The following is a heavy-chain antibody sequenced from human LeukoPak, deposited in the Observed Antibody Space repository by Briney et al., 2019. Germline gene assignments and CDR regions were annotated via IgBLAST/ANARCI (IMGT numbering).Heavy chain of an antibody. CDR3: ARDYMVRGVMGAFDI. V-gene: IGHV3-21*01. CDR1: GFTFSSYS. Sequence: AGGSLRLSCAASGFTFSSYSMNWVRQAPGKGLEGVSSISSSSSYIYYADSVKGRFTISRDNAKNSLYLQMNSLRAEDTAVYYCARDYMVRGVMGAFDIWGQGTMVTVSS. D-gene: IGHD3-10*01. J-gene: IGHJ3*02. CDR2: ISSSSSYI.